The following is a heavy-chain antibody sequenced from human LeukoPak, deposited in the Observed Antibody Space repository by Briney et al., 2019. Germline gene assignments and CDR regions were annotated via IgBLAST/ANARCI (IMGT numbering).Heavy chain of an antibody. Sequence: SGESLKISCKGSGYSFTSYWIGWVRQMPGKGLEWMGIIYPGDSDTRYSPSFQGQVTISADKSISTAYLQWSSLKASDTAMYYCARNGLGSEYYYYYGMDVWGQGTTVTVSS. CDR2: IYPGDSDT. D-gene: IGHD3/OR15-3a*01. J-gene: IGHJ6*02. CDR1: GYSFTSYW. CDR3: ARNGLGSEYYYYYGMDV. V-gene: IGHV5-51*01.